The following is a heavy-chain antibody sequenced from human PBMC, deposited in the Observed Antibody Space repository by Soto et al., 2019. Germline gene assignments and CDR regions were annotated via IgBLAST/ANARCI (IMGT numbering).Heavy chain of an antibody. J-gene: IGHJ5*02. D-gene: IGHD3-16*02. CDR2: IDAGNGNT. V-gene: IGHV1-3*01. Sequence: ASVKVACKASGYTFTSYAIHCVRLAPGQRLEWMGWIDAGNGNTKYSQKFQGRVTITRDTSASTAYMELSSLRSEDTAVFYCARDFFVYYDYVGGSYRSTGFDPWGQGPLVTVSS. CDR3: ARDFFVYYDYVGGSYRSTGFDP. CDR1: GYTFTSYA.